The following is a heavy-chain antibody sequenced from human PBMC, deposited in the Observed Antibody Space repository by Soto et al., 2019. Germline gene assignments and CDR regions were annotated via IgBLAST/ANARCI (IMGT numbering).Heavy chain of an antibody. Sequence: GASVKVSCKASGYTFTSYGISWVRQAPGQGLEWMGWISAYNGNTNYAQKLQGRVTMTTDTSTSTAYMELRSLRSDDTAVYYCASAVKGSNHYYYGMDVWGQGTTVTVSS. D-gene: IGHD4-4*01. V-gene: IGHV1-18*01. J-gene: IGHJ6*02. CDR1: GYTFTSYG. CDR3: ASAVKGSNHYYYGMDV. CDR2: ISAYNGNT.